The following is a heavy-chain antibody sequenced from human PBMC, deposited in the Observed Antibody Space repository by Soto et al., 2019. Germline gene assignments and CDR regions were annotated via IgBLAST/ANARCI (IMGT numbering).Heavy chain of an antibody. J-gene: IGHJ5*02. V-gene: IGHV1-69*13. Sequence: SVKVSCKASGATFSGSAFSWVRQAPGQGLEWMGGITPTLGTTNYAQHLQGRVTITADEYTATSFMQLRSVTAADTAVYFCASFHNTSPGWFDPWGQGTLVTVSS. D-gene: IGHD1-20*01. CDR1: GATFSGSA. CDR3: ASFHNTSPGWFDP. CDR2: ITPTLGTT.